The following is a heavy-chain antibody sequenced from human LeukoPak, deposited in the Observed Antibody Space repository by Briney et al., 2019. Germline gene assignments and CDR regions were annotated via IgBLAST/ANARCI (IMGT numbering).Heavy chain of an antibody. CDR1: GITFSNYW. J-gene: IGHJ4*02. CDR3: ARASSREGYCRSTSCSYYFDS. Sequence: PGGSLRLSCAASGITFSNYWMSWVRQAPGKGLEWVANIKQDGSVQYYLDAVRGRFTISRDNGKNSLYLQVNSLRADDTAVYYCARASSREGYCRSTSCSYYFDSWGQGTLVTVSS. V-gene: IGHV3-7*01. CDR2: IKQDGSVQ. D-gene: IGHD2-2*01.